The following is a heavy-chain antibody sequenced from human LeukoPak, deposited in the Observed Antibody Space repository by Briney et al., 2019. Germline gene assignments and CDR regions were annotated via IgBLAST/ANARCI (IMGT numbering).Heavy chain of an antibody. CDR1: GYTFTSYG. D-gene: IGHD3-9*01. J-gene: IGHJ3*02. CDR2: ISDYNGNT. CDR3: ARDAYYDILTGKDAFDI. Sequence: ASVKVSCKASGYTFTSYGISWVRQAPGQGLEWMGWISDYNGNTNYAQELQGRVTMTTDTSTSTAYMELRSLRSDDTAVYYCARDAYYDILTGKDAFDIWGQGTMVTVSS. V-gene: IGHV1-18*01.